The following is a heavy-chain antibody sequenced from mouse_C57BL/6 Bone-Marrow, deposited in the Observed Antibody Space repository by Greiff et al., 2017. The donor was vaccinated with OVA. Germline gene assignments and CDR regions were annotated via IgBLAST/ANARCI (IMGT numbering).Heavy chain of an antibody. CDR2: ISDGGSYT. V-gene: IGHV5-4*01. CDR3: AREDYDREAWFAY. J-gene: IGHJ3*01. CDR1: GFTFSSYA. Sequence: EVKVVESGGGLVKPGGSLKLSCAASGFTFSSYAMSWVRQTPEKRLEWVATISDGGSYTYYPDNVKGRFTISRDNAKNNLYLQMSHLKSEDTAMYYCAREDYDREAWFAYWGQGTLVTVSA. D-gene: IGHD2-4*01.